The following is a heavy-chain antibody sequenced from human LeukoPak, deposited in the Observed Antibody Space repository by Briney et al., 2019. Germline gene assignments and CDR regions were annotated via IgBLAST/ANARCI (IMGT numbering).Heavy chain of an antibody. CDR2: IIPILDIA. Sequence: SVKVSCKASGGTFSSYAISWVRQAPGQGLEWMGRIIPILDIANYPQKFQGRVTITADKSTSTAYMELSSLRSEDTAVYYCARVDYYDSQTGADYWGQGTLVTVSS. CDR1: GGTFSSYA. CDR3: ARVDYYDSQTGADY. V-gene: IGHV1-69*04. J-gene: IGHJ4*02. D-gene: IGHD3-22*01.